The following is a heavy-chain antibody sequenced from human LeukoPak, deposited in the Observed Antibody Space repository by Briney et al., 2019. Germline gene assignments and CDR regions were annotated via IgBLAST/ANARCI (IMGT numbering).Heavy chain of an antibody. V-gene: IGHV4-59*08. CDR1: GGSISSYY. D-gene: IGHD3-3*01. CDR2: IYYSGST. Sequence: SETLSLTCTVSGGSISSYYWSWIRQPPGKGLEWIGYIYYSGSTNYNPSLKSRVTISVDTSKNQFSLKLSSVTAADTAVYYCARVRGYDFWSGSKRDAFDIWGQGTMVTVSS. CDR3: ARVRGYDFWSGSKRDAFDI. J-gene: IGHJ3*02.